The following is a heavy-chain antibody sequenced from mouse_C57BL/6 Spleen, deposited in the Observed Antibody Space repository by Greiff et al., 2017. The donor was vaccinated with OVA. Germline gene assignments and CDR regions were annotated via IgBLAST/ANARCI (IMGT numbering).Heavy chain of an antibody. Sequence: EVKLVESGEGLVKPGGSLKLSCAASGFTFSSYAMSWVRQTPEKRLAWVAYISSGGDYIYYADTVKGRFTISRDNARNTLYLQMSSLKSEDTAMYYCTRENYGSSYEGYYFDYWGQGTTLTVSS. CDR2: ISSGGDYI. J-gene: IGHJ2*01. CDR1: GFTFSSYA. CDR3: TRENYGSSYEGYYFDY. D-gene: IGHD1-1*01. V-gene: IGHV5-9-1*02.